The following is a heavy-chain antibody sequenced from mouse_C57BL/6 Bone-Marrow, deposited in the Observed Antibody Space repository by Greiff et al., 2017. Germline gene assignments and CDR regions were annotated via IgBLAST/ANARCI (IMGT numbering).Heavy chain of an antibody. CDR2: IRDGGSYT. Sequence: EVKLMESGGGLVKPGGSLKLSCAASGFTFSSYAMSWVRQTPEKRLEWVATIRDGGSYTYYPDNVKGRFTISRDNAKNNLYLQMSPLKSEDTAMYYCARDEIYYGNFDYWGQGTTLTVSS. V-gene: IGHV5-4*01. D-gene: IGHD2-1*01. CDR1: GFTFSSYA. J-gene: IGHJ2*01. CDR3: ARDEIYYGNFDY.